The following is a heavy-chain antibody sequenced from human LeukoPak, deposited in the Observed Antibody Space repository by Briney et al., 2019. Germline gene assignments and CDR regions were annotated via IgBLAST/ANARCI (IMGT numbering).Heavy chain of an antibody. J-gene: IGHJ4*02. CDR2: ISRSGGHT. CDR1: GFTFSSYD. D-gene: IGHD4-17*01. Sequence: GGSLRLSCAASGFTFSSYDMYWVRQAPGKGLECVSVISRSGGHTYYADSVKGRFTISRDTSRDTLYLQMNSLRAEDTAVYFCSKKGQSEDYGKPGWGQGTLVTVSS. CDR3: SKKGQSEDYGKPG. V-gene: IGHV3-23*01.